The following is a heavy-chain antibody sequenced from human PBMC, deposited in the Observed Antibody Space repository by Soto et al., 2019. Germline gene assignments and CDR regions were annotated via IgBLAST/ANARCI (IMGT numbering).Heavy chain of an antibody. D-gene: IGHD1-26*01. CDR1: GFTFSNAW. J-gene: IGHJ4*02. Sequence: PGGSLRLSCAASGFTFSNAWMSWVRQAPGKGLEWVGRIKSKTDGGTTDYAAPVKGRFTISRDDSKNTLYLQMNSLKTEDTAVYHCTTDGVVGATTLDYWGQGTLVTVSS. V-gene: IGHV3-15*01. CDR2: IKSKTDGGTT. CDR3: TTDGVVGATTLDY.